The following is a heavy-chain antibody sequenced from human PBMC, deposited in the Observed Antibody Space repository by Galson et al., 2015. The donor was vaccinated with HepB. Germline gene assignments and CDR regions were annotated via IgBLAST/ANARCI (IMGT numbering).Heavy chain of an antibody. CDR3: AATAVKGGSSGYYYGMDV. Sequence: SVKVSCKASGFTFSSSAVQWVRQAREQRLEWIGWIVVGSGNTNYAQKFQERVTITRDMSTSTAYMELSSLRSEDAAVYYCAATAVKGGSSGYYYGMDVWGQGTTVTVSS. CDR1: GFTFSSSA. J-gene: IGHJ6*02. CDR2: IVVGSGNT. V-gene: IGHV1-58*01. D-gene: IGHD6-6*01.